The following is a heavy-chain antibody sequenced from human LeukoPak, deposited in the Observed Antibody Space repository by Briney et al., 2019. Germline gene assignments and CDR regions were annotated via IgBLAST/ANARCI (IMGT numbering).Heavy chain of an antibody. CDR1: GITLSNHG. Sequence: PGGPLRLSCGVSGITLSNHGMRWVRQAPGKGLEWVAGIGASGGGTNSADSVKGRFTISRDNPKNTLYLQMSSLRAEDTAVYFCAKRGVVIRVILVGFHKEAYYFDSWGQGALVTVSS. CDR2: IGASGGGT. V-gene: IGHV3-23*01. CDR3: AKRGVVIRVILVGFHKEAYYFDS. D-gene: IGHD3-10*01. J-gene: IGHJ4*02.